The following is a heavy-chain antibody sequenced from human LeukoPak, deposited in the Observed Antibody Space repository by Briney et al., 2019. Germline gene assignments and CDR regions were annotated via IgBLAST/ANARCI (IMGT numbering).Heavy chain of an antibody. Sequence: PSETLSLTCTVSGGSISSYYWSWIRQPPGKGLEWIGYIYYSGSTNYNPSLKSRVTISVDTSKNQFSLKLSSVTAADTAVYYCASQEQQPPYYFDYWGQGTLVTVSS. CDR1: GGSISSYY. V-gene: IGHV4-59*01. D-gene: IGHD6-13*01. CDR2: IYYSGST. J-gene: IGHJ4*02. CDR3: ASQEQQPPYYFDY.